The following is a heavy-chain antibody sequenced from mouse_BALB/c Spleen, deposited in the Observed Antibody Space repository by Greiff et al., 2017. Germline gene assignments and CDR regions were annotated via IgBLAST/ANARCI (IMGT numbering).Heavy chain of an antibody. CDR2: IWAGGST. Sequence: VKVVESGPGLVAPSQSLSITCTVSGFSLTSYGVHWVRQPPGKGLEWLGVIWAGGSTNYNSALMSRLSISKDNSKSQVFLKMNSLQTDDTAMYYCASYRYDDGYAMDYWGQGTSVTVSS. J-gene: IGHJ4*01. V-gene: IGHV2-9*02. CDR1: GFSLTSYG. D-gene: IGHD2-14*01. CDR3: ASYRYDDGYAMDY.